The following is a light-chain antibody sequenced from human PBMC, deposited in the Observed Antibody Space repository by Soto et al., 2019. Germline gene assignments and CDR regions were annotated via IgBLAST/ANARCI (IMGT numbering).Light chain of an antibody. CDR3: QQRSNWPLIT. Sequence: EIVLTPSPGTLSLSPGERATLSCRASQSVSSNLAWYQQKPGQAPRLLIYDASNRATGIPARFSGSGSGTDFTLTISSLEPEDFAVYYCQQRSNWPLITFGQGTRLEIK. CDR2: DAS. J-gene: IGKJ5*01. V-gene: IGKV3-11*01. CDR1: QSVSSN.